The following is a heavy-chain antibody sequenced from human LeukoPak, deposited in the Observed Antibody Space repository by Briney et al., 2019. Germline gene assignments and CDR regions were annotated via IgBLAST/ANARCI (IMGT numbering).Heavy chain of an antibody. D-gene: IGHD2-8*01. CDR1: GGSISSGGNY. Sequence: PSQTLSLTCTVSGGSISSGGNYWSWIRQHPGKGLEWIGYIYYSGSTYYNPSLRSRVTMSEDTSKNQFSLRLSSVTAADTAVYYCARGRTVYALGGPDYWGQGTLVTVSS. V-gene: IGHV4-31*03. CDR3: ARGRTVYALGGPDY. J-gene: IGHJ4*02. CDR2: IYYSGST.